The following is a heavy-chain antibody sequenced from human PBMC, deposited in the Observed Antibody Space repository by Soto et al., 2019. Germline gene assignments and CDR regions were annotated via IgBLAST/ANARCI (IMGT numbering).Heavy chain of an antibody. CDR1: GFSLSTRDVG. D-gene: IGHD2-2*01. Sequence: QITLNESGPTLVKPTQTLTLTCTFSGFSLSTRDVGVGWIRQPPGEALEWLGVVYWDDSKTYSPSLESRLTITKDTSKNRGVLRMTKMDPVDTATYYCAPCRGGVASFWGQGTLVTVSS. V-gene: IGHV2-5*02. CDR3: APCRGGVASF. J-gene: IGHJ4*02. CDR2: VYWDDSK.